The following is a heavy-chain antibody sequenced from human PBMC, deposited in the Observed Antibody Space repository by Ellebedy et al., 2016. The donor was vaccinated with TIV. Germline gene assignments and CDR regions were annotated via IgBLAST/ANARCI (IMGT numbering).Heavy chain of an antibody. D-gene: IGHD3-9*01. CDR3: ARGYDILTEGMDV. CDR2: THYSGRT. J-gene: IGHJ6*02. CDR1: GGSISSYY. Sequence: MPSETLSLTCTVSGGSISSYYWSWIRQPPGKGMEWIGYTHYSGRTNYSPSLKSRVTISVDTSKNQFSLKLSSVTAADTAVYYCARGYDILTEGMDVWGQGTTVTVSS. V-gene: IGHV4-59*01.